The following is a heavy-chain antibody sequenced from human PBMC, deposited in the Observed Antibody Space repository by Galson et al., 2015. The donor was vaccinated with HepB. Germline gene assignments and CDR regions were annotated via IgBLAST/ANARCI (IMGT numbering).Heavy chain of an antibody. V-gene: IGHV1-58*01. CDR3: AADPGHCTNGVCYNGWTNYYYYGMDV. Sequence: SVKVSCKASGFTFTSSAVQWVRQARGQRLEWIGRIVVGSGNTNYAQKFQERVTITRDMSTSTAYMELSSLRSEDTAVYYCAADPGHCTNGVCYNGWTNYYYYGMDVWGQGTTVTVSS. CDR1: GFTFTSSA. J-gene: IGHJ6*02. CDR2: IVVGSGNT. D-gene: IGHD2-8*01.